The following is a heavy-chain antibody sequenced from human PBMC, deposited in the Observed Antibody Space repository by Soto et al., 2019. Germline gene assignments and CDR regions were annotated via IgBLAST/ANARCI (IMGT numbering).Heavy chain of an antibody. CDR2: MWHDGSNK. J-gene: IGHJ3*02. CDR3: ASEQQCVFYGASDI. Sequence: QVQLVESGGGVVQPGRSLRLSCAASGFSLSTYGMYWVRQAPDKGLEWVAVMWHDGSNKDYADSVKGRFTISRDNSKNTLYLQINSLRAEDTAVYYCASEQQCVFYGASDIWGQGTMVTVSS. D-gene: IGHD6-19*01. CDR1: GFSLSTYG. V-gene: IGHV3-33*01.